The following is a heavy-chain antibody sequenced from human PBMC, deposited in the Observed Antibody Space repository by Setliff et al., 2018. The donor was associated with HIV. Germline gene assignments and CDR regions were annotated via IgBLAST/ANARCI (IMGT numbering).Heavy chain of an antibody. CDR2: MYYSGST. CDR1: GGSISSYY. J-gene: IGHJ4*02. Sequence: SETLSLTCTVSGGSISSYYWSWIRQPPGKGLEWMGYMYYSGSTNYNPSLKSRVTISGDTSKNQFSLKLNSVTAADTAIYYCTTFLSGSPNAYWGQGTLVTVSS. CDR3: TTFLSGSPNAY. V-gene: IGHV4-59*12. D-gene: IGHD1-26*01.